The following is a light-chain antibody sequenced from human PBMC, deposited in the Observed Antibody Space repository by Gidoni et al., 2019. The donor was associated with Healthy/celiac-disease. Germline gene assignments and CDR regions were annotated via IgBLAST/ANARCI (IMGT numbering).Light chain of an antibody. Sequence: DIVMTQSPGSLAVSLGERAPINCKSSQSVLYSSNNKNYLAWYQQKPGQPPKLLIYWASTRESGVPDRFSGSGSGTDCTLTSSSLQAEDVAVYYCQQYYSTPLTFGGGTKVEIK. CDR3: QQYYSTPLT. V-gene: IGKV4-1*01. CDR1: QSVLYSSNNKNY. CDR2: WAS. J-gene: IGKJ4*01.